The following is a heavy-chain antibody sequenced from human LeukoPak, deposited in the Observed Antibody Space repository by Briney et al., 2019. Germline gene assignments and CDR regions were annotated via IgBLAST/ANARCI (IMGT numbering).Heavy chain of an antibody. CDR1: GFTFSSYA. V-gene: IGHV3-23*01. D-gene: IGHD1-1*01. J-gene: IGHJ4*02. CDR2: ISGSGGST. Sequence: PGGSLRLSCAASGFTFSSYAMSWVRQAPGKGLEWVSAISGSGGSTYYADSVKGRFTFSRDNSKNTLYLQMNSLRAEDTAVYYCAKALGAANDGFDYWGQGTLVTVSS. CDR3: AKALGAANDGFDY.